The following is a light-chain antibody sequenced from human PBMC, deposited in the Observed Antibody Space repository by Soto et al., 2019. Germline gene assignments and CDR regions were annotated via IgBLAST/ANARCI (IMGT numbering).Light chain of an antibody. CDR3: QSYDSRVRVV. J-gene: IGLJ2*01. CDR1: SSNIGAGYD. Sequence: QSVLTQPPSVSGARGQRVTISCTGSSSNIGAGYDVHWYQQLPGTAPKLLIYGNSNRPSGVPDRFSGSKSGTSASLAITGLQAEDEADYYCQSYDSRVRVVFGGGTKLTVL. CDR2: GNS. V-gene: IGLV1-40*01.